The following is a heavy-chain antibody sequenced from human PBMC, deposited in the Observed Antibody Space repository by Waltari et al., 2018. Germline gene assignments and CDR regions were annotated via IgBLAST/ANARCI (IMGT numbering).Heavy chain of an antibody. CDR3: ARGENSGYDTFDY. J-gene: IGHJ4*02. Sequence: QVQLQESGPGLVKPSQTLSLTCTVSGGSISSGSYYWSWIRQPAGKGLEWIGRIYTSGRTNYNPSRKSRVTITVDTSKNQFSLKLSSVTAADTAVYYCARGENSGYDTFDYWGQGTLVTVSS. V-gene: IGHV4-61*02. D-gene: IGHD6-25*01. CDR1: GGSISSGSYY. CDR2: IYTSGRT.